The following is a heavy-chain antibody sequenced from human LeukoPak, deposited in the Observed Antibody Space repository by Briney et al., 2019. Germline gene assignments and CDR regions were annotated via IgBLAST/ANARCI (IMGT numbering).Heavy chain of an antibody. J-gene: IGHJ3*02. Sequence: GGSLRLSCAASGFTFSSYAMSWVRQAPGKGLEWVSAISGSGGSTYYADSVKGRFTISRDNAKNSLYLQMNSLRAEDTAVYYCARDREKWCYDSSGPFDAFDIWGQGTMVTVSS. D-gene: IGHD3-22*01. CDR1: GFTFSSYA. V-gene: IGHV3-23*01. CDR3: ARDREKWCYDSSGPFDAFDI. CDR2: ISGSGGST.